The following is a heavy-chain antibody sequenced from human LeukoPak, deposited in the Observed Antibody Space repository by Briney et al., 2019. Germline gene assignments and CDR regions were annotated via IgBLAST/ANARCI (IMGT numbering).Heavy chain of an antibody. J-gene: IGHJ4*02. V-gene: IGHV4-59*01. CDR1: VGSLSSDY. CDR3: ARWNDGVDY. CDR2: IYFSGST. Sequence: SETLSLTRTLSVGSLSSDYWSGIRPPPRRGLEWIGYIYFSGSTNYNPSLKSRDPISVDTSENQLSLGLSSVTAADTAFYCCARWNDGVDYWGQGTLVTVSS. D-gene: IGHD1-1*01.